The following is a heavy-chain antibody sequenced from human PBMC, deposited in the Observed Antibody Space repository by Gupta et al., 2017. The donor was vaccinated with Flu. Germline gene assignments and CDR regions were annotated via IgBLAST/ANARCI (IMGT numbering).Heavy chain of an antibody. Sequence: AWLSQPPGKSLEWSGAVYYSGSTNYSPTHKNRVYMYIDTSKNQVALTLTSVTAADTAVYFCAGTPGGSRYQELYTAHDGDAWGRGNRGTGSS. D-gene: IGHD2-2*01. CDR2: VYYSGST. J-gene: IGHJ5*02. CDR3: AGTPGGSRYQELYTAHDGDA. V-gene: IGHV4-39*01.